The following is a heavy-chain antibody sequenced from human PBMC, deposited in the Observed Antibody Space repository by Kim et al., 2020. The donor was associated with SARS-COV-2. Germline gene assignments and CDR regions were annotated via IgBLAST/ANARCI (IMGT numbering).Heavy chain of an antibody. V-gene: IGHV3-33*01. J-gene: IGHJ6*02. Sequence: YDDPVQGRFTIARDNSKNTLYLQMNSLRAEDTAVYYCARDTRDYYGMDVWGQGTTVTVSS. CDR3: ARDTRDYYGMDV.